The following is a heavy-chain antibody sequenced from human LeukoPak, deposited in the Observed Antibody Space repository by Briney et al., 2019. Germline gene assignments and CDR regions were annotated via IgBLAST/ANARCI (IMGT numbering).Heavy chain of an antibody. CDR2: ISSSGSTI. D-gene: IGHD3-22*01. CDR1: GFTFSSYE. J-gene: IGHJ3*02. CDR3: ARGGYSDAFDI. V-gene: IGHV3-48*03. Sequence: GGSLRLSCAASGFTFSSYEMNWVRQAPGKGLEWVSYISSSGSTIYYADSVKGRFTISRDNAKNSLYLQMNSLRAEDTAVYYCARGGYSDAFDIWPRDNGHRLF.